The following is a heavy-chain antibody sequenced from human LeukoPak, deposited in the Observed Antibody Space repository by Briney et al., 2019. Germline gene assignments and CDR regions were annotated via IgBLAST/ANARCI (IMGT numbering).Heavy chain of an antibody. CDR2: MSNDGTNK. CDR1: GFTFSSYA. D-gene: IGHD7-27*01. CDR3: ARRWGSLDY. Sequence: PGRSLRLSCAASGFTFSSYAMHWVRQAPGKGLEWVAVMSNDGTNKYYADSVKGRFTISRDNSKNTLYLQMNSLRAEDTAVYYCARRWGSLDYWGQGTLVTVSS. V-gene: IGHV3-30-3*01. J-gene: IGHJ4*02.